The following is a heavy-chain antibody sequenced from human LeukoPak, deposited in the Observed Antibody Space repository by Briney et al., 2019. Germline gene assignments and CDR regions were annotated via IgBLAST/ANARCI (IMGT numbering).Heavy chain of an antibody. CDR2: ISGSGGST. CDR1: GFTFSSYA. D-gene: IGHD3-10*01. Sequence: GGSLRLSCAAPGFTFSSYAMSWVRQAPGKGLEWVSAISGSGGSTYYADSVKGRFTISRDNSKNTLYLQMNSLRAEDTAVYYCAKDPKLLWFGELLYHWGQGTLVTVSS. J-gene: IGHJ5*02. CDR3: AKDPKLLWFGELLYH. V-gene: IGHV3-23*01.